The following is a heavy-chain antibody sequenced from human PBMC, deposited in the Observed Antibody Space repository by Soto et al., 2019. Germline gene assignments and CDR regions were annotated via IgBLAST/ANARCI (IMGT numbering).Heavy chain of an antibody. D-gene: IGHD4-17*01. CDR1: GYSFTTHG. CDR2: ISAYNGDT. V-gene: IGHV1-18*04. Sequence: ASGKVSCEASGYSFTTHGISWVRRAPGHGLEWMGWISAYNGDTHYVQRFQGRLTMTTDTSTSTAYMELRSLTSDDTAVYYCARDPPFSGILRGTPLMDVWGQGTTVTVSS. J-gene: IGHJ6*02. CDR3: ARDPPFSGILRGTPLMDV.